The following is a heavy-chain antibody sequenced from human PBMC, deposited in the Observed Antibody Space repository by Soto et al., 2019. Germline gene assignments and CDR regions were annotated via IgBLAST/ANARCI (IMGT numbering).Heavy chain of an antibody. CDR2: IKSKTDGGTT. J-gene: IGHJ6*02. CDR1: GFTFSNAC. CDR3: TTGLVAYGMDV. D-gene: IGHD2-8*02. V-gene: IGHV3-15*07. Sequence: GGSLRLSCSASGFTFSNACMNWVRQAPGKGLEWVGRIKSKTDGGTTDYAAPVKGRFTISRDDSKNTLYLQMNSLKTEDTAVYYCTTGLVAYGMDVWGQGTTVTVSS.